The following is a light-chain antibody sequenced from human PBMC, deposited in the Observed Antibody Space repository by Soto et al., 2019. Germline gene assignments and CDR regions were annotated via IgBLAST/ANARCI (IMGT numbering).Light chain of an antibody. J-gene: IGKJ4*01. CDR1: QSVNSQ. CDR3: QQCGSLPLT. CDR2: DAS. Sequence: EILLTQSPGALSLSPGERATLSCRASQSVNSQLAWYQQKRGQAPRLLIYDASSRATDIPDRFSGSGSGTDFTLTISRLEPEDFAVYYCQQCGSLPLTFGGGTKVEIK. V-gene: IGKV3-20*01.